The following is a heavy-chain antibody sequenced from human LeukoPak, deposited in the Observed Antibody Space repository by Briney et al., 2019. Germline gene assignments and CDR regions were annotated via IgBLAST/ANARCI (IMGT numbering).Heavy chain of an antibody. CDR3: AKSRALYSGYDFCDY. D-gene: IGHD5-12*01. CDR1: GFTFSSYA. J-gene: IGHJ4*02. CDR2: ISGSGGST. Sequence: PGGSLRLSCAASGFTFSSYAMSWVCQAPGKGLEWVSAISGSGGSTYYADSVKGRFTISRDNSKNTLYLQMNSLRAEDTAVYYCAKSRALYSGYDFCDYWGQGTLVTVSS. V-gene: IGHV3-23*01.